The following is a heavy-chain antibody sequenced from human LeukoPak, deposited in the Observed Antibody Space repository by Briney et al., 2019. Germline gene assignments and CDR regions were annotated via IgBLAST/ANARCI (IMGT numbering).Heavy chain of an antibody. CDR1: GFTFSNYA. J-gene: IGHJ3*02. Sequence: HSGGSLRLSCAASGFTFSNYAISWVRQAPGKGLEWVSAISGSGGSTYYADSVKGRFTISRDNSKKTLYVQMNSLRAEDTAVYYCGTWLLVSAFDIWGQGTMVTVSS. V-gene: IGHV3-23*01. CDR2: ISGSGGST. CDR3: GTWLLVSAFDI. D-gene: IGHD6-19*01.